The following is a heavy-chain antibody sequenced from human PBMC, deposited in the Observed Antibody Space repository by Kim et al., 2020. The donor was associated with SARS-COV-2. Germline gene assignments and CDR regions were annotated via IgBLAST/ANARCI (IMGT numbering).Heavy chain of an antibody. CDR1: GGSFRGYY. CDR3: ARGWGNLVVVIANFRRQRGFDP. J-gene: IGHJ5*02. V-gene: IGHV4-34*01. Sequence: SETLSLTCAVYGGSFRGYYWSWIRQPPGKGLEWIGEINHSGSTNYNPSLKSRVTMSVDTSKNQFSLKLSSVTAADTAVYYCARGWGNLVVVIANFRRQRGFDPWGQGTLVTVSS. D-gene: IGHD2-21*01. CDR2: INHSGST.